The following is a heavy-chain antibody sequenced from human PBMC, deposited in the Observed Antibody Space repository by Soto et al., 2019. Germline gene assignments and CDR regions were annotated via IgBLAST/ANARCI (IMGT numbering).Heavy chain of an antibody. CDR3: ARRGHYYYYMAV. J-gene: IGHJ6*03. CDR2: IYYSGST. Sequence: SDTLSLTCTVSGGSISIYYWSWIRQPPGKGLEWIGYIYYSGSTNYNPSLKSRVTISVDTSKNQFSLKLSSVTAADTAVYYCARRGHYYYYMAVWGKGTSVTVSS. D-gene: IGHD3-16*01. CDR1: GGSISIYY. V-gene: IGHV4-59*08.